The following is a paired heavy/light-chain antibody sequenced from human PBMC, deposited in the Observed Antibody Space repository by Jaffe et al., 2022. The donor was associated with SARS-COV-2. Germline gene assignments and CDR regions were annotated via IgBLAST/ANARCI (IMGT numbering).Light chain of an antibody. J-gene: IGKJ1*01. Sequence: DIVMTQTPLSLSVTPGQPASISCKSSQSLLHSDGKTYLYWYLQKPGQPPQLLIYEVSNRFSGVPDRFSGSGSGTDFTLKISRVEAEDVGVYYCMQSIQLPGTFGQGTKVEIK. CDR3: MQSIQLPGT. V-gene: IGKV2D-29*01. CDR2: EVS. CDR1: QSLLHSDGKTY.
Heavy chain of an antibody. CDR2: ISSSGSTI. J-gene: IGHJ6*02. Sequence: QVQLVESGGGLVKPGGSLRLSCAASGFTFSDYYMSWIRQAPGKGLEWVSYISSSGSTIYYADSVKGRFTISRDNAKNSLYLQMNSLRAEDTAVYYCAKGYSPVGYYYYGMDVWGQGTTVTVSS. D-gene: IGHD5-18*01. CDR3: AKGYSPVGYYYYGMDV. V-gene: IGHV3-11*01. CDR1: GFTFSDYY.